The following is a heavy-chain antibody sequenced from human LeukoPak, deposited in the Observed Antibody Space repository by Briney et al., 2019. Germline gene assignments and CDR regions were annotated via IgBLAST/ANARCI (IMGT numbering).Heavy chain of an antibody. Sequence: GGSLRLSCAASGFTFSSYGMHWVRQAPGKGLEGVAVISYDGSNKYYADSVKGRFNSSRDKSKNTLYLQMNTLRAEDTAVYYCAKAEVGDCVDYLDYWGQGTLVTVCS. J-gene: IGHJ4*02. CDR1: GFTFSSYG. CDR2: ISYDGSNK. CDR3: AKAEVGDCVDYLDY. D-gene: IGHD3-10*01. V-gene: IGHV3-30*18.